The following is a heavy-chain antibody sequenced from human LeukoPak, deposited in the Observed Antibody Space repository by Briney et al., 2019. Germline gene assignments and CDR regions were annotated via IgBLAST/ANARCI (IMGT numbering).Heavy chain of an antibody. V-gene: IGHV4-59*01. D-gene: IGHD5-18*01. J-gene: IGHJ4*02. Sequence: SETLSLTCTVSGGSISGYIWSWIRQPPRKGLHWIGYVSHSENTNYNPSLKSRVTISVDTSKSQSSLMLSSVTAADTAVYYCARAGAASGYSSGLGFFDYWGQGTLVTVSS. CDR1: GGSISGYI. CDR2: VSHSENT. CDR3: ARAGAASGYSSGLGFFDY.